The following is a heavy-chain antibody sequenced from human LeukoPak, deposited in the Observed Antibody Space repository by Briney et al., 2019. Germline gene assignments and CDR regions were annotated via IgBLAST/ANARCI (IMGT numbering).Heavy chain of an antibody. D-gene: IGHD2-15*01. CDR2: IGSSSSTI. CDR3: ARGSLGYCSGGSCYSRGYFDY. J-gene: IGHJ4*02. CDR1: GFTFSSYS. V-gene: IGHV3-48*01. Sequence: GGSLRLSCAASGFTFSSYSMNWVRQAPGKGLERVSYIGSSSSTIYYADPVKGRFTISTENTTNSLYLQMNSLRAEDKAVYYCARGSLGYCSGGSCYSRGYFDYWGQGTLVTVSS.